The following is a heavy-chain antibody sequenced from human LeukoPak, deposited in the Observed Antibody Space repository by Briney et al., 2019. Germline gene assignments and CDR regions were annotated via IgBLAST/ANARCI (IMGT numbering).Heavy chain of an antibody. J-gene: IGHJ2*01. CDR1: GGSISSDY. Sequence: SETLSLTCTVSGGSISSDYWSWIRQPPGKGLEWIGYIYYSGSTNYNPSLKSRVTVSVDTSKNQFSLKLSSVTAADTAVYYCPRELAYCSGDCYPRYFDLWGRGTLVTVSS. CDR2: IYYSGST. CDR3: PRELAYCSGDCYPRYFDL. D-gene: IGHD2-21*02. V-gene: IGHV4-59*01.